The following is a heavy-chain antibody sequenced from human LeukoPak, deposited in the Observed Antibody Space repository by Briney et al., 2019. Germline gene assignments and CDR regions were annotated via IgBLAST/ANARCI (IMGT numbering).Heavy chain of an antibody. CDR2: IYYSGTS. Sequence: SETLSLTCTVSGDSMTSYYWSWVRQPPGKGLEWVGNIYYSGTSNYNPALRSRLIILYDTSNNKFSLQLNSVTVADTAAYYYARHYQISTSSPKFNVAFDIWGQETRVTVSS. CDR3: ARHYQISTSSPKFNVAFDI. CDR1: GDSMTSYY. J-gene: IGHJ3*02. V-gene: IGHV4-59*08. D-gene: IGHD2-2*01.